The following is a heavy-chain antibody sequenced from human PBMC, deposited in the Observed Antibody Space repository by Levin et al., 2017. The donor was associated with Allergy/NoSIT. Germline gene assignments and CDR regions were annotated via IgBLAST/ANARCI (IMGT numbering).Heavy chain of an antibody. CDR3: ARGGCSSTSCLDS. CDR1: GFTFSNYW. Sequence: GESLKISCAASGFTFSNYWMHWVRQAPGKGLVWVSHINSDGSNTNYADSVKGRFTISRDNAKNTLYLQMNTLRAEDTAVYYCARGGCSSTSCLDSWGQGTLVTVSP. CDR2: INSDGSNT. D-gene: IGHD2-2*01. J-gene: IGHJ5*01. V-gene: IGHV3-74*01.